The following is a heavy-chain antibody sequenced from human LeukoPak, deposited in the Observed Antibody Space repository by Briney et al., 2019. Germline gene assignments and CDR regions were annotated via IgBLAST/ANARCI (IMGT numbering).Heavy chain of an antibody. V-gene: IGHV3-23*01. Sequence: GGSQRLSCAASGFTFSSDAMSWDRQAPGKGLGWVSAISGSGGSTYYADSVKGRFTISRDNSKNTLYLQMNSLRAEDTAVYYCAKGGVRWGDYYYMDVWGKGTTVTVSS. J-gene: IGHJ6*03. D-gene: IGHD3-10*01. CDR2: ISGSGGST. CDR3: AKGGVRWGDYYYMDV. CDR1: GFTFSSDA.